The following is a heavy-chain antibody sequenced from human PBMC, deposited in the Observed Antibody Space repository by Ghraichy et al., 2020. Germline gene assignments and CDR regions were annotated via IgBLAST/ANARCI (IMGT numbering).Heavy chain of an antibody. Sequence: SETLSLTCAVYGGSSSGYYWSWIRQPPGKGLEWIGEINHSGSTNYNPSLKSRVTISVDTSKNQFPLKLSSVTAADTAVYYCARKAPPNWYFDLWGRGTLVTVSS. V-gene: IGHV4-34*01. CDR3: ARKAPPNWYFDL. CDR1: GGSSSGYY. J-gene: IGHJ2*01. CDR2: INHSGST.